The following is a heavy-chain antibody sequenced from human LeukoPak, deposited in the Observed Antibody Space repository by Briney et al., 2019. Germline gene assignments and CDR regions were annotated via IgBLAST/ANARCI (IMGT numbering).Heavy chain of an antibody. Sequence: SVKVSCKASGSTVSSYATSWVRQAPGQGLEWMGWIIPIFGTANYAQKFQGRVTITADESTSAAYLQWSSLKASDTAMYYCARQSSTAYYDSSGLPYDAFDIWGQGTMVTVSS. V-gene: IGHV1-69*01. D-gene: IGHD3-22*01. CDR1: GSTVSSYA. CDR2: IIPIFGTA. CDR3: ARQSSTAYYDSSGLPYDAFDI. J-gene: IGHJ3*02.